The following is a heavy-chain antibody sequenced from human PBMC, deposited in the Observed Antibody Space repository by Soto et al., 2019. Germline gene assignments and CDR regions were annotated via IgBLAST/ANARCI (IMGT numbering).Heavy chain of an antibody. CDR2: NRGGSI. J-gene: IGHJ6*03. V-gene: IGHV3-66*01. Sequence: EVQLVESGGGLVQPGGSLRLSCAASGFTVSSKYMSWVRQAPGKGLEWVSLNRGGSISYADSVKGRFTISRDNVETTLYLQMSNLGVEDTSVYYCTRDDAQCSRGTCYGVTMDVWAEETNVTVS. D-gene: IGHD2-15*01. CDR3: TRDDAQCSRGTCYGVTMDV. CDR1: GFTVSSKY.